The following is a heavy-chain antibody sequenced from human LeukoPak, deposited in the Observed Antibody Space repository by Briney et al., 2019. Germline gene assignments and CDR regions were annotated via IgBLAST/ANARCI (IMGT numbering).Heavy chain of an antibody. CDR1: GLTFDDYA. Sequence: GGSLRLSCAASGLTFDDYAMHWVRHAPGKGLEWVSLISGDGSTTYYADSVKGRFSISRDNSKNSLYLQMNSLRTEDTALYYCAKDPYRGYSGYQDYWGQGTLVTVSS. D-gene: IGHD5-12*01. V-gene: IGHV3-43*02. J-gene: IGHJ4*02. CDR3: AKDPYRGYSGYQDY. CDR2: ISGDGSTT.